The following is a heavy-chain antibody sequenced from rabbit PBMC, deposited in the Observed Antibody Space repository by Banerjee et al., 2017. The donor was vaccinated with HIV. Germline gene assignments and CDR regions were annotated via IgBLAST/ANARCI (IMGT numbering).Heavy chain of an antibody. CDR2: IYTGDGGT. D-gene: IGHD8-1*01. CDR1: GIDFSSYYY. CDR3: ARGGDVANSYYYGMDL. J-gene: IGHJ6*01. V-gene: IGHV1S40*01. Sequence: QSLEESGGGLVKPGGTLTLTCKASGIDFSSYYYMCWVRQAPGKGLELIACIYTGDGGTYYASWAKGRFTVSKTSSTTVTLQMTSLTAADTATYFCARGGDVANSYYYGMDLRGQGTLVTVS.